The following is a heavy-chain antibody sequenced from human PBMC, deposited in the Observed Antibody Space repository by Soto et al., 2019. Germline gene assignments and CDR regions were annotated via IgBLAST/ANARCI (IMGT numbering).Heavy chain of an antibody. CDR1: GFIISGST. J-gene: IGHJ4*02. D-gene: IGHD4-17*01. CDR2: IRSKANSYET. V-gene: IGHV3-73*02. CDR3: TSLDASAMGTVTH. Sequence: EVQLVESGGGLVQPGGSLRLSCAASGFIISGSTMHWVRQASGKGLEWVGRIRSKANSYETTYAAPGKGRFTIYRDDSKNTAYLQMNSLKTEDTAVYYCTSLDASAMGTVTHWGRGTLVTVSS.